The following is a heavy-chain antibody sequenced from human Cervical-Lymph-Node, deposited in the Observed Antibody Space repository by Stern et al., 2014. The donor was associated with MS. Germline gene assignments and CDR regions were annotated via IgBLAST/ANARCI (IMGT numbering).Heavy chain of an antibody. CDR2: IWYDGSNK. Sequence: VQLVESGGGVVQPGRSLRLSCAASGFTFSSYGMHWVRQAPGKGLEWVAVIWYDGSNKYYADSVKGRFTITRDNSKNTLYLQMNSLRAEDTAVYYCARDLGYCSGGSCYASAADYWGQGTLVTVSS. J-gene: IGHJ4*02. V-gene: IGHV3-33*01. CDR1: GFTFSSYG. CDR3: ARDLGYCSGGSCYASAADY. D-gene: IGHD2-15*01.